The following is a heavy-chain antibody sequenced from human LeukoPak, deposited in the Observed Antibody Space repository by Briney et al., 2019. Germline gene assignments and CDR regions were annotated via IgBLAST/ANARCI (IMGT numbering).Heavy chain of an antibody. Sequence: GGSLRLSCAASGFTFSSYWMSWARQAPGKGLEWVANIRQDGGEKYYVDSVKGRFTISRDNAKNSLYLEMNSLRAEDTAVYYCWGRVSDIWGQGTMVTVSS. CDR2: IRQDGGEK. CDR1: GFTFSSYW. J-gene: IGHJ3*02. D-gene: IGHD6-13*01. CDR3: WGRVSDI. V-gene: IGHV3-7*01.